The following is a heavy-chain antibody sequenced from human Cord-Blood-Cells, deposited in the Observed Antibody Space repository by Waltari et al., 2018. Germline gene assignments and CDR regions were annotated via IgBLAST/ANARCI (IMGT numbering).Heavy chain of an antibody. V-gene: IGHV4-34*01. Sequence: QVQLQQWGAGLLKPSETLSLTCAVYGGSFSGYYWSWIRQPPGKGLEWIGEINHSGSTNDNPSLKSLVTIAVDTSKNQFSLELGSVTAADTAVYYCARVLPRYYDFWSGYNWFDPWGQGTLVTVSS. CDR3: ARVLPRYYDFWSGYNWFDP. D-gene: IGHD3-3*01. CDR1: GGSFSGYY. CDR2: INHSGST. J-gene: IGHJ5*02.